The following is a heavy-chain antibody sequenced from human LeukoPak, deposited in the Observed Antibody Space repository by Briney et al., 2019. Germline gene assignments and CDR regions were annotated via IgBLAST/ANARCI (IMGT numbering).Heavy chain of an antibody. CDR1: GFTFSSYA. D-gene: IGHD1-26*01. CDR2: ISYDGSNK. CDR3: ARGGGYYAIDY. Sequence: GGSLRLSCAASGFTFSSYAMHWVRQAPGKGLEWVAVISYDGSNKYYADSVKGRFTISRDNSKNTLYLQMNNLRAEDTAVYYCARGGGYYAIDYWGQGTLVTVSS. J-gene: IGHJ4*02. V-gene: IGHV3-30*14.